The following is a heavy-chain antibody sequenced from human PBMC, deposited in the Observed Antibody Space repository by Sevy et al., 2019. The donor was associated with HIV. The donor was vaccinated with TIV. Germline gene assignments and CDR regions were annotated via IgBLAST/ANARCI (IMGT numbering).Heavy chain of an antibody. J-gene: IGHJ4*02. CDR2: ISWNSGSM. V-gene: IGHV3-9*01. CDR1: GFTFGNYA. Sequence: GGSLRLSCAGSGFTFGNYAMYWVRQSPGKGLEWVSGISWNSGSMGYADAVEGRFTISRDKPKNSLHLEMNSLRPEDTALYYCAKGVSGGNSGAAFDYWGQGTRVTVSS. CDR3: AKGVSGGNSGAAFDY. D-gene: IGHD2-15*01.